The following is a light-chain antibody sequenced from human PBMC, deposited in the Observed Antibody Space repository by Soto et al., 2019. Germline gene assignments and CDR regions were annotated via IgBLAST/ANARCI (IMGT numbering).Light chain of an antibody. CDR1: QSVSSY. Sequence: EIVLTQSPATLCSCPWARATLSCRPSQSVSSYLAWYQQKPGQAPRLLIYDTSTRATGIPARFSGSGSGTEFTLTISSLQSEDFAVYYCQQYSNWPPITFGQGTRLEI. J-gene: IGKJ5*01. CDR3: QQYSNWPPIT. CDR2: DTS. V-gene: IGKV3-15*01.